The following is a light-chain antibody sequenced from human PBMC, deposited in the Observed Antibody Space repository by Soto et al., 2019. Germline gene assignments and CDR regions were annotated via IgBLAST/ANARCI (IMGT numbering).Light chain of an antibody. CDR1: QSVSRK. CDR2: GAS. V-gene: IGKV3-15*01. J-gene: IGKJ5*01. CDR3: QQRNVWHPIT. Sequence: EIMMAQSPSTLSVSPSEIDTLSCSSSQSVSRKLAWYQQKPCQPPRLLIYGASTRATGIPARFSGSGSATDFTLPINSLQPPDFAAYYCQQRNVWHPITFGQGTRLEIK.